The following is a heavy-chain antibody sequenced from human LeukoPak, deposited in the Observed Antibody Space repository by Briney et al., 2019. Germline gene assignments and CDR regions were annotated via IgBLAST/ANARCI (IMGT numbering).Heavy chain of an antibody. J-gene: IGHJ4*02. D-gene: IGHD4-17*01. Sequence: LETLSLTCVVSGYSISSGYYWSWIRQPPGKGLEWIGEINRSGSTNYNPSLKSRVTISVDTSKNQFSLKLSSVTAADTAVYYCARGYGDYVRDWGQGTLVTVSS. CDR2: INRSGST. V-gene: IGHV4-34*01. CDR1: GYSISSGYY. CDR3: ARGYGDYVRD.